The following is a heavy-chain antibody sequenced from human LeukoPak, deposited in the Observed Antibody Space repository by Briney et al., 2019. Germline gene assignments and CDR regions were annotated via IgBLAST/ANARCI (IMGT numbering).Heavy chain of an antibody. Sequence: ASVKVSCKASGYTFTSYDINWVRQATGQGLEWMGWMNPNSGNTGYAQKLQGRVTMTRNTSISTAYMELSSLRSSDTAVYYCARGCPSSGRNYYGMDVWGQGTTVTVSS. CDR2: MNPNSGNT. J-gene: IGHJ6*02. D-gene: IGHD1-1*01. CDR1: GYTFTSYD. CDR3: ARGCPSSGRNYYGMDV. V-gene: IGHV1-8*01.